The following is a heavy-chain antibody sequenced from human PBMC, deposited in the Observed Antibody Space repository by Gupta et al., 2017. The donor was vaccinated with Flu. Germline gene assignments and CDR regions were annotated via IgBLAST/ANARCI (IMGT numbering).Heavy chain of an antibody. CDR3: ARGRYSSTWYNGMDV. CDR2: LYISGSI. CDR1: GGSINTGGYY. Sequence: QVQLQQSGPGLVKPSQTLSLTCSLSGGSINTGGYYWSWIRQSAGKGLEWIGRLYISGSIDYNPSLKSRVTISIDTSRNQFSLRLNSVTAADTAMYYCARGRYSSTWYNGMDVWGQGTMVTVSS. D-gene: IGHD6-13*01. V-gene: IGHV4-61*02. J-gene: IGHJ6*02.